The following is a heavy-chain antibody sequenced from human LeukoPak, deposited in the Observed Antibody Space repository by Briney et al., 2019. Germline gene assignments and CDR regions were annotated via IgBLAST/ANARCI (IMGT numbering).Heavy chain of an antibody. CDR2: IKRKGDDGTI. V-gene: IGHV3-15*01. Sequence: GGSLRLSCAASGFTFSNAWMSWVRQAPGRGLEWVGRIKRKGDDGTIDYAAPVKGRLSISRDDSKNTMYLQMNSLKSEDTAVYYCTAGTGRSDFDYWGQGTLVTVSS. CDR3: TAGTGRSDFDY. J-gene: IGHJ4*02. D-gene: IGHD3/OR15-3a*01. CDR1: GFTFSNAW.